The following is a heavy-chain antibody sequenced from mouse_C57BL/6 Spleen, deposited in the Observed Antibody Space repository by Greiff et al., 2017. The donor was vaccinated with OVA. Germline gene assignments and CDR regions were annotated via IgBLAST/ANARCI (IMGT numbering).Heavy chain of an antibody. CDR2: IYPRDGST. Sequence: VQLQQSDAELVKPGASVKISCKVSGYTFTDHTIHWMKQRPEQGLAWIGYIYPRDGSTKYNEKFKGKATLTADKSSSTAYMQLNSLTSEDSAVDFCARTPYYYGSSRYYFDYWGQGTTLTVSS. D-gene: IGHD1-1*01. J-gene: IGHJ2*01. V-gene: IGHV1-78*01. CDR3: ARTPYYYGSSRYYFDY. CDR1: GYTFTDHT.